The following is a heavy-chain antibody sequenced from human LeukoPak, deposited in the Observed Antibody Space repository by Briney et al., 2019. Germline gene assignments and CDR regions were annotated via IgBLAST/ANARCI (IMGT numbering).Heavy chain of an antibody. Sequence: SETLSLTCTVSGGSISGSNYYWGWIRQPPGKGLEWIGSIYYSGSTYYNPSPKSRVTISVDTSKSQFSLMVSSVTAADTAVYYCARHKLVGYSSAWYFDNWGQGTLVTVSS. CDR1: GGSISGSNYY. V-gene: IGHV4-39*01. D-gene: IGHD6-19*01. CDR3: ARHKLVGYSSAWYFDN. J-gene: IGHJ4*02. CDR2: IYYSGST.